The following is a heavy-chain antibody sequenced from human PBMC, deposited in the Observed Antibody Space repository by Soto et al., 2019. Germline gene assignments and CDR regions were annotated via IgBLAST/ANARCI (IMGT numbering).Heavy chain of an antibody. D-gene: IGHD3-22*01. J-gene: IGHJ6*02. CDR3: ARPYSSGEDTDV. CDR1: GYTFSSIG. V-gene: IGHV1-18*01. Sequence: QIQLVQSGAEVKKPGASVKVSCKASGYTFSSIGISWVRQAPGQGLEWMGWISPYKGNTHYAQGLQGRVTMTTDTSTSTAYMELRSLRSDDTAVYYCARPYSSGEDTDVWGQGTTVTVSS. CDR2: ISPYKGNT.